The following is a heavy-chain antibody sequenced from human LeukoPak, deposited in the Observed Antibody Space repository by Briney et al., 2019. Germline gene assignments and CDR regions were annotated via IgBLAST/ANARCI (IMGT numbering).Heavy chain of an antibody. CDR1: GYTFTSYD. CDR3: ARDRRTTVTIIDAFDI. CDR2: MNPNSGNT. D-gene: IGHD4-11*01. V-gene: IGHV1-8*03. Sequence: GASVKVSCKASGYTFTSYDINWVRQATGQGLEWMGWMNPNSGNTGYAQKFQGRVTITRNTSISTAYMELSRLRSDDTAVYYCARDRRTTVTIIDAFDIWGQGTMVTVSS. J-gene: IGHJ3*02.